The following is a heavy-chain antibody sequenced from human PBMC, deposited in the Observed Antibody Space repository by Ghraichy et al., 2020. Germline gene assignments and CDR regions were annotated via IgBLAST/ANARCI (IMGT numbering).Heavy chain of an antibody. CDR1: GGSISSYY. D-gene: IGHD3-22*01. V-gene: IGHV4-59*01. CDR3: ASSDDYYDSSGLFSIDY. J-gene: IGHJ4*02. Sequence: SETLSLTCTVSGGSISSYYWSWIRQPPGKGLEWIGYIYYSGSTNYNPSLKSRVTISVDTSKNQFSLKLSSVTAADTAVYYCASSDDYYDSSGLFSIDYWGQGTLVTVSS. CDR2: IYYSGST.